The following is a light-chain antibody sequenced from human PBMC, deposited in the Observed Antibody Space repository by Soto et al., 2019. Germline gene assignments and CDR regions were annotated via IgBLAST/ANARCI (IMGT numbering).Light chain of an antibody. CDR2: DVT. V-gene: IGLV2-11*01. Sequence: QSALTQPPSVSASPGQSVTISCTGSSSDVGTFDSVSWYQQHPRKAPKLLISDVTKRPSGVPDRFSGSKSGNTASLTISGLQAEDEGHYYCCSYAGSYTWLFGGGTKVTVL. CDR3: CSYAGSYTWL. J-gene: IGLJ3*02. CDR1: SSDVGTFDS.